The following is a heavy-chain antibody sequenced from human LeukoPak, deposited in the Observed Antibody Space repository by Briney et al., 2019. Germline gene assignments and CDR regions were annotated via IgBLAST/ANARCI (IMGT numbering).Heavy chain of an antibody. CDR3: ARDGTGTTSY. CDR2: IYYSGST. CDR1: GGSISSYY. J-gene: IGHJ4*02. D-gene: IGHD1-1*01. Sequence: SETLSLTCTVSGGSISSYYWSWIRQPPGKGLEWIGYIYYSGSTNYNPSLKSRVTISVDTSKNQFSLKLSSVTAADTAVYYCARDGTGTTSYWGQGTLVTVSS. V-gene: IGHV4-59*01.